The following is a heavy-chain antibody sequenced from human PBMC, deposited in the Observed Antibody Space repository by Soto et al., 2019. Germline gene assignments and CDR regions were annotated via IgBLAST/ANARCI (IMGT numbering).Heavy chain of an antibody. V-gene: IGHV3-21*01. CDR1: GFTFSSYS. D-gene: IGHD2-2*01. CDR2: ISSSSSYI. J-gene: IGHJ4*02. CDR3: ARVDCSSTSCYFPYFDH. Sequence: EVQLVESGGGLVKPGGSLRLSCAASGFTFSSYSMSWVRQAPGKGLEWVSSISSSSSYIYYADSVKGRFTISRDNAKNSLYLQMNSLRAEDTAVYYCARVDCSSTSCYFPYFDHWGQGTLVTVSS.